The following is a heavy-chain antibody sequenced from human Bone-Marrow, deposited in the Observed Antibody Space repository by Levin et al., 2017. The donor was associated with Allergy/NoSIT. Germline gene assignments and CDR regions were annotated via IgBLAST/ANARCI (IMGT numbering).Heavy chain of an antibody. CDR1: GIAFRDYW. V-gene: IGHV3-74*01. J-gene: IGHJ6*02. CDR2: INSDGSST. D-gene: IGHD6-19*01. CDR3: ARGQYSSGWYGYGMNV. Sequence: GGSLRLSCAASGIAFRDYWMHWVRQVPGKGLVWVSRINSDGSSTSYADSLKGRFTISRDNAKNTLYLQMNSLRDEDTAVYFCARGQYSSGWYGYGMNVWGHGTTVTVSS.